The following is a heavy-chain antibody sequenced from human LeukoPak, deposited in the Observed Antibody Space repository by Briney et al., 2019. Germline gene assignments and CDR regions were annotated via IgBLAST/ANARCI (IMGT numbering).Heavy chain of an antibody. D-gene: IGHD2-2*01. Sequence: PGGSLRLSCAASGFAFSSYAMSWVRQAPGKGLEWVSSIISSGGVTYYADSVKGRFTISRDNSKNTVYLQMDSLRAEDSAVYYCAKGRRIVVPAAESYYYYYMDVWGKGTTVTVSS. V-gene: IGHV3-23*01. CDR1: GFAFSSYA. CDR2: IISSGGVT. J-gene: IGHJ6*03. CDR3: AKGRRIVVPAAESYYYYYMDV.